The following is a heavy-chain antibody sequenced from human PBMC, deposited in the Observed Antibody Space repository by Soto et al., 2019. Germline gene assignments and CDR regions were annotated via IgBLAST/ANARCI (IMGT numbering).Heavy chain of an antibody. CDR3: ARVRSSSWYSYGMDV. CDR1: GFTFSSYA. V-gene: IGHV3-30-3*01. J-gene: IGHJ6*02. Sequence: PGGSLRLSCAASGFTFSSYAMHWVHQAPGKGLEWVAVISYDGSNKYYADSVKGRFTISRDNSKNTLYLQMNSLRAEDTAVYYCARVRSSSWYSYGMDVWGQGTTVTVSS. D-gene: IGHD6-13*01. CDR2: ISYDGSNK.